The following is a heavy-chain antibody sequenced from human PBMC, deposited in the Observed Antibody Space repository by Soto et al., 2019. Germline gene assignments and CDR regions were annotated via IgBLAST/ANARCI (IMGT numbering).Heavy chain of an antibody. D-gene: IGHD3-10*01. CDR2: IDPKNGGT. Sequence: ASVKVSCKASGYSISAYYIHWVRQAPGQGLEWMGWIDPKNGGTVSAQKFQGRLTMTRDTSISTVYMDLSGLRSDDTALYYCARDDYGIYPYWG. J-gene: IGHJ4*01. CDR3: ARDDYGIYPY. CDR1: GYSISAYY. V-gene: IGHV1-2*02.